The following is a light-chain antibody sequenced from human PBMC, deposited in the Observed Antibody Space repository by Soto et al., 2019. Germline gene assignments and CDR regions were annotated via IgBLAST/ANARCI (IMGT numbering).Light chain of an antibody. CDR3: SSYTTSSTVV. CDR1: SSDVGGYNF. V-gene: IGLV2-14*01. J-gene: IGLJ2*01. CDR2: GVS. Sequence: QSVLTQPASVSGSPGQSITISCTGTSSDVGGYNFVSWYQQHPGKTPKLSIYGVSNRPSGVSNRFSGSKSGNTASLTISGLQTEDEADYYCSSYTTSSTVVFGGGTKLTVL.